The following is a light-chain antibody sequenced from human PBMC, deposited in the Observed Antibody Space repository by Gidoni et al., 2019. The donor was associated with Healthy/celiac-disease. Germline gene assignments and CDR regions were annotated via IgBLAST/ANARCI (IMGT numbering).Light chain of an antibody. CDR2: DAS. CDR3: QQRSNWPWT. CDR1: QSVSSY. V-gene: IGKV3-11*01. J-gene: IGKJ1*01. Sequence: EIVLTQSPATLSLSQGDRATLSCRASQSVSSYLAWYHQKPGQAPRLLIYDASNRATGIPARFSGSWSGTDFTLTISSLEPEDFAVYYCQQRSNWPWTFGQGTKVEIK.